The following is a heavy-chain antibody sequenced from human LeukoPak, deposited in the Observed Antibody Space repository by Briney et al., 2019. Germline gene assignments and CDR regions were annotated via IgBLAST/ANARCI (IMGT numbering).Heavy chain of an antibody. CDR1: GGSFSGYY. V-gene: IGHV4-34*01. Sequence: SETLSLTCAVYGGSFSGYYWSWIRQPPGKGLEWIGEINHSGSTNYNPSLKSRVTISVDTSKNQFSLKLSSVTAADTAVYYCARGGLSYDILTGYYTCYYGMDVWGQGTTVTVSS. CDR2: INHSGST. CDR3: ARGGLSYDILTGYYTCYYGMDV. J-gene: IGHJ6*02. D-gene: IGHD3-9*01.